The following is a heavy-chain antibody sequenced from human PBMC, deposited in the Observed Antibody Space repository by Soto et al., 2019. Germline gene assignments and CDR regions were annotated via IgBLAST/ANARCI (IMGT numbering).Heavy chain of an antibody. Sequence: EVQLLESGGGLVQPGGSLRLSFAASGFTFSSYAMSWVRQAPGKGLEWVSAISGSGGSTYYADSVKGRFTSSRDNSTTALYLQMNSLRAEDTAVYYCAKVTSYGSKPGAFDIWGQGTMVTVSS. V-gene: IGHV3-23*01. D-gene: IGHD5-18*01. CDR2: ISGSGGST. CDR3: AKVTSYGSKPGAFDI. CDR1: GFTFSSYA. J-gene: IGHJ3*02.